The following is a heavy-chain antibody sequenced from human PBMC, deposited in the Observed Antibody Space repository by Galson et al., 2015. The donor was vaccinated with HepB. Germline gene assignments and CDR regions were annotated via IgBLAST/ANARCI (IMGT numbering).Heavy chain of an antibody. V-gene: IGHV3-7*03. CDR1: GFTFSSYW. D-gene: IGHD4-17*01. CDR3: ASSLVFGDHADY. CDR2: IKQDGSEK. J-gene: IGHJ4*02. Sequence: SLRLSCAASGFTFSSYWMSWVRQAPGKGLEWVANIKQDGSEKYYVDSVKGRFTISRDNAKNSLYLQMNSLRAEDTAVYYCASSLVFGDHADYWGQGTLVTVSS.